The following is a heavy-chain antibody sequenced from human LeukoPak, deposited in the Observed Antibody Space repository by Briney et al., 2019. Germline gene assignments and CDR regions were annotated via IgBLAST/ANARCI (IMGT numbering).Heavy chain of an antibody. CDR3: ARAWATDFDY. V-gene: IGHV3-21*01. J-gene: IGHJ4*02. CDR1: GFTFSDHY. D-gene: IGHD7-27*01. Sequence: PGGSLRLSCAASGFTFSDHYMDWVRQAPGKGLEWVSSISSSTSYIYYADSVKGRFTISRDNAKNSLYLQMNSLRAEDTAVYYCARAWATDFDYWGQGTLVTVSS. CDR2: ISSSTSYI.